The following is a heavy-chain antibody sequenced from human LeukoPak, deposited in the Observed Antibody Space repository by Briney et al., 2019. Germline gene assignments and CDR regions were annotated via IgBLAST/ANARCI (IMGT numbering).Heavy chain of an antibody. V-gene: IGHV3-23*01. D-gene: IGHD5-12*01. CDR1: GFTLSSYA. CDR3: ANGPTKAGYHYYFDY. Sequence: GGSLRLSCAASGFTLSSYAMSWVRQGPGKGLGWVSAISVSGNTYHADSVKGRFTISRDSSKNTLYLQMNSLRAEDAAVYYCANGPTKAGYHYYFDYWGQGTLVTVSS. CDR2: ISVSGNT. J-gene: IGHJ4*02.